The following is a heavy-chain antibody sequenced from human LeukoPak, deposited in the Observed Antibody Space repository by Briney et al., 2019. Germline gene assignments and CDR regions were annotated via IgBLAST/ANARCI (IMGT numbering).Heavy chain of an antibody. J-gene: IGHJ3*02. CDR1: GYTLTELS. CDR3: ATLTRMEIMGAFDI. CDR2: FDPEDGET. Sequence: ASVKVSCKVSGYTLTELSMHWVRRAPGKGLEWMGGFDPEDGETIYAQKFQGRVTMTEDTSTDTAYMELSSLRSEDTAMYYCATLTRMEIMGAFDIWGQGTMVTVSS. D-gene: IGHD1-26*01. V-gene: IGHV1-24*01.